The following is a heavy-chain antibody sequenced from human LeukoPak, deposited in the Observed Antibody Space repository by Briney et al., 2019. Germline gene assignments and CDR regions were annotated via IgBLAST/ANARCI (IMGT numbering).Heavy chain of an antibody. V-gene: IGHV3-23*01. Sequence: TGGSLRLSCAASGFTFSSYAMSWVRQAPGKGLEWGSAISGSGGSTYYADSVKGRFTISRDNSKNTLYLQMNSLRAEDTAVYYCAKSYSSSPLAGYWGQGTLVTVSS. CDR2: ISGSGGST. CDR3: AKSYSSSPLAGY. CDR1: GFTFSSYA. J-gene: IGHJ4*02. D-gene: IGHD6-6*01.